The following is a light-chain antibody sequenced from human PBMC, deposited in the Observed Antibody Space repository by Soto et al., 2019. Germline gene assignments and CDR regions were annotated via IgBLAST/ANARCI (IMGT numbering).Light chain of an antibody. CDR2: EVT. Sequence: QSALTQPASVSGSPGQSITISCTGTSSDVGGYNHVSWYQHHPGKAPKLMIYEVTKRPSGVSNRFSGSKSGNTASLTISGLQAEDDADYYCCSFTSGNTAYVFGTGTKLTVL. CDR1: SSDVGGYNH. J-gene: IGLJ1*01. CDR3: CSFTSGNTAYV. V-gene: IGLV2-14*01.